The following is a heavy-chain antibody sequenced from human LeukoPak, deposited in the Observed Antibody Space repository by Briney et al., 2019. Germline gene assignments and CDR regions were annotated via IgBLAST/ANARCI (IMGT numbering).Heavy chain of an antibody. V-gene: IGHV4-34*01. CDR1: GGSFSGYY. Sequence: SETLSLTCAVYGGSFSGYYWSWIRQPPGKGLEWIGEINHSGSTNYNPSLKSRVTISVDTSKNQFSLKLSSVTAADTAVYYRARGRVAVAGTNFDYWGQGTLVTVSS. CDR3: ARGRVAVAGTNFDY. D-gene: IGHD6-19*01. CDR2: INHSGST. J-gene: IGHJ4*02.